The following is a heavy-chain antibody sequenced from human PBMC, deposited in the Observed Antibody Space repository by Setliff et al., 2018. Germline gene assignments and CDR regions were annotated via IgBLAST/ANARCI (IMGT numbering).Heavy chain of an antibody. V-gene: IGHV4-38-2*01. Sequence: LSLTCAVSGYSISSGYYWGWIRQPPGKGLEWIGSIYHSGSTYYNPSLKSRVTISVDTSKNQFSLKLSSVTAADTAVYYCASSRGQLRYSYGPNWFDPWGQGTLVTVAS. D-gene: IGHD5-18*01. J-gene: IGHJ5*02. CDR1: GYSISSGYY. CDR2: IYHSGST. CDR3: ASSRGQLRYSYGPNWFDP.